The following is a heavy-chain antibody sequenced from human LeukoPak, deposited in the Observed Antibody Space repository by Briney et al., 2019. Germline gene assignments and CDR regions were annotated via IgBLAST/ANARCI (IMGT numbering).Heavy chain of an antibody. D-gene: IGHD6-25*01. CDR3: ARDDRGYYFDY. J-gene: IGHJ4*02. CDR1: GDSVFSSTAA. CDR2: TYYRSKWYN. V-gene: IGHV6-1*01. Sequence: SQTLSLTCAISGDSVFSSTAAWHWIRQSPSRGLEWLGRTYYRSKWYNDYAVSVKSRIIINPDTSRNQFSLPLTSVTPEDTAVYYCARDDRGYYFDYWGQGTLVTVSS.